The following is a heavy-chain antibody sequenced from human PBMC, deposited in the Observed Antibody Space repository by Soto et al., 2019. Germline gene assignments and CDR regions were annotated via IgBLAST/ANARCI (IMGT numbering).Heavy chain of an antibody. CDR3: AKREGNTYGLFH. CDR2: IKTDGSST. Sequence: EVQLVESGGGLVQPGGSLRLSCAASGFSFSSYWIHWVRQAPGKGLVRVSRIKTDGSSTDYADSVKGRFTISRDNAKNPLYLQMNSLSAEDTAVYYCAKREGNTYGLFHWGQGTLVTVSS. D-gene: IGHD5-18*01. V-gene: IGHV3-74*01. J-gene: IGHJ4*02. CDR1: GFSFSSYW.